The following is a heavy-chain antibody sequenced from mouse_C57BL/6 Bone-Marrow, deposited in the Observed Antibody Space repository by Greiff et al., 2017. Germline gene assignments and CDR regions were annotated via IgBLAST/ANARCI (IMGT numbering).Heavy chain of an antibody. CDR1: GYTFTSYW. D-gene: IGHD1-1*01. Sequence: KQPGAELVMPGASVKLSCKASGYTFTSYWMHWVKQRPGQGLEWIGEIDPSDSYTNYNQKFKGKSTLTVDKSSSTAYMQLSSLTSEDSAVYYCARGTVRTWYFDVWGTGTTVTVSS. CDR3: ARGTVRTWYFDV. J-gene: IGHJ1*03. V-gene: IGHV1-69*01. CDR2: IDPSDSYT.